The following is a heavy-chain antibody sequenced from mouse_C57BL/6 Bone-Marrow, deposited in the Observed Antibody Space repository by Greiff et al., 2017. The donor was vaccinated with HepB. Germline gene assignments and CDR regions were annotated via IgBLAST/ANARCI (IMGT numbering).Heavy chain of an antibody. J-gene: IGHJ4*01. CDR3: TTLWPYVMDY. Sequence: VHVKQSGAELVRPGASVKLSCTASGFNIKDDYMHWVKQRPEQGLEWIGWIDPENGDTEYASKFQGKATITADTSSNTAYLQLSSLTSEDTAVYYCTTLWPYVMDYWGEGTSVTVSS. CDR2: IDPENGDT. D-gene: IGHD1-1*02. CDR1: GFNIKDDY. V-gene: IGHV14-4*01.